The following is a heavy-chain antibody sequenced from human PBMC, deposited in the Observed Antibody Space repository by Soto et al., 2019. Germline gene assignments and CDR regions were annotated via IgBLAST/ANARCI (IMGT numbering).Heavy chain of an antibody. CDR1: GFTFSSYA. D-gene: IGHD3-22*01. Sequence: EVQLLESGGGLVQPGGSLRLSCAASGFTFSSYAMRWVRQAPGKGLEWVSGISGSGRSTYYADFVKGRFTISRDNSKNTLFLQMNTLRAEDTAVYYCAKDYSDSSGHSIFDYWGQGTLVTVSS. CDR2: ISGSGRST. V-gene: IGHV3-23*01. J-gene: IGHJ4*02. CDR3: AKDYSDSSGHSIFDY.